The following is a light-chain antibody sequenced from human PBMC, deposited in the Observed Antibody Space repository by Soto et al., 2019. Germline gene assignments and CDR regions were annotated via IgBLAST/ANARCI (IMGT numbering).Light chain of an antibody. Sequence: EIVLTQSPGTLSLSPGERATLSCRASQSVSNNYLAWYQQKPGQHPRLLIYGASNRATGIPDRFSGSGSGTDFTRTNSRLEPEDFAVYYCQQYGSSGTFGQGTKVEIK. CDR3: QQYGSSGT. CDR2: GAS. V-gene: IGKV3-20*01. J-gene: IGKJ1*01. CDR1: QSVSNNY.